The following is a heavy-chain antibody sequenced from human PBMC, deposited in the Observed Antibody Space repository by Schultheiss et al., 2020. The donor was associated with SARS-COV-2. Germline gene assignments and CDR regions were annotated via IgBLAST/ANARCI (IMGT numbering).Heavy chain of an antibody. CDR1: GGSVTSHSYY. D-gene: IGHD4-17*01. CDR2: IYYSGST. V-gene: IGHV4-39*01. Sequence: SETLSLTCTVSGGSVTSHSYYWGWIRQPPGKGLEWIGYIYYSGSTNYNPSLKSRVTISVDTSENQSSLKLSSVTAADTAVYYCARRGYGDYGIDYWGQGTLVTVSS. J-gene: IGHJ4*02. CDR3: ARRGYGDYGIDY.